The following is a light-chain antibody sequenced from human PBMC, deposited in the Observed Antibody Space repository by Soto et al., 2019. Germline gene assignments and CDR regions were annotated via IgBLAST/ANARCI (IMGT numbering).Light chain of an antibody. V-gene: IGLV2-14*01. CDR2: DVS. CDR3: SSYTSSSTLDV. Sequence: QSALTQPASVSGSPGQSITISCTGTSSDVGGYNYVSWYQQHPGKAPKLMIYDVSNRPSGVSNRFSGSKSGNTASLTISGLQAEDEADYYCSSYTSSSTLDVFGTGPKVPVL. J-gene: IGLJ1*01. CDR1: SSDVGGYNY.